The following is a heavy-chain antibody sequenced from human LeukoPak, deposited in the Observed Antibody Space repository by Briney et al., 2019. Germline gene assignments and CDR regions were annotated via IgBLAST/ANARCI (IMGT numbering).Heavy chain of an antibody. V-gene: IGHV4-34*01. CDR1: GGSFSGYY. D-gene: IGHD3-22*01. Sequence: SETLSLTCAVYGGSFSGYYWSWIRQPPGKGLEWIGKINHSGSTNYNPSLKSRVTISVDTSKNQFSLKLSSVTAADTAVYYCASSGYYSYFDYWGQGTLVTVSS. J-gene: IGHJ4*02. CDR2: INHSGST. CDR3: ASSGYYSYFDY.